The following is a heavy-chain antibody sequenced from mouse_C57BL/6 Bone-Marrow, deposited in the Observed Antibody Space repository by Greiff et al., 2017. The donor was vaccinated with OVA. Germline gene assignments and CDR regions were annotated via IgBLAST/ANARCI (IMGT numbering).Heavy chain of an antibody. CDR1: GYSITSGYY. Sequence: EVKLEESGPGLVKPSPSLSLSCSVTGYSITSGYYWNWIRQFPGNKLECVGYIRYDGSTNYNPSLKNRTSITRDPSKNQFFLKLNSVTTEDTATDYCTRGRNWEGFDYWGQGTTLTVTA. CDR2: IRYDGST. V-gene: IGHV3-6*01. CDR3: TRGRNWEGFDY. D-gene: IGHD4-1*01. J-gene: IGHJ2*01.